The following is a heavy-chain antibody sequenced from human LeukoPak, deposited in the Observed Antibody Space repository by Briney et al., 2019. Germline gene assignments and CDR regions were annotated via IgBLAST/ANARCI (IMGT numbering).Heavy chain of an antibody. J-gene: IGHJ4*02. Sequence: GGSLRLSCAASGFTFSSHWLHWVRQAPWKGLVWVSRINPDGSSTTYADSVKGRFTISRDNAKNTLYLQMNSLRAEDTAVYFCARGVEAATGTPAYWGQGTLVTVSS. CDR1: GFTFSSHW. CDR2: INPDGSST. V-gene: IGHV3-74*01. D-gene: IGHD6-25*01. CDR3: ARGVEAATGTPAY.